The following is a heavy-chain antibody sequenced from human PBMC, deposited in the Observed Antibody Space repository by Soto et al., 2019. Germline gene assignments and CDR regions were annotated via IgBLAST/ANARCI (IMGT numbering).Heavy chain of an antibody. V-gene: IGHV1-2*02. CDR1: GYTFTDYY. CDR2: ISPKSGGT. CDR3: ETDHIYRGNWLDT. J-gene: IGHJ5*02. Sequence: ASVKVSCKASGYTFTDYYMHWVRQAPGQGLEWMGWISPKSGGTFYAPKFQDRVTMTRDTSINTVYLDLSSLTSDDTAVYYCETDHIYRGNWLDTWGQGTLVTVSS. D-gene: IGHD3-10*01.